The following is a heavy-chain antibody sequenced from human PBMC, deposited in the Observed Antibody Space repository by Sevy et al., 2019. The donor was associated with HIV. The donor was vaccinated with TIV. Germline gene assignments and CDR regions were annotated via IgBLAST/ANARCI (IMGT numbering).Heavy chain of an antibody. V-gene: IGHV3-7*01. CDR1: GFSLNSYW. CDR2: IKQDGSVT. Sequence: GGSLRLSCAASGFSLNSYWMSWVRQAPGKGLERVANIKQDGSVTYYVDSVKGRFTISRDNARNFLYLQMNSLRAEDTASYYCVRAIAADGSFWGQGTLVTVSS. D-gene: IGHD6-13*01. J-gene: IGHJ4*02. CDR3: VRAIAADGSF.